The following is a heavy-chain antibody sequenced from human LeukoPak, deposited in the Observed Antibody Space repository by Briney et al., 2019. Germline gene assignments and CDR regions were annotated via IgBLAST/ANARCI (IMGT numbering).Heavy chain of an antibody. J-gene: IGHJ4*02. CDR1: GFTFGSYS. CDR2: IDSNSNFM. D-gene: IGHD6-13*01. Sequence: GGSLRLSCAASGFTFGSYSMTWVRQAPGKGLEWVSLIDSNSNFMNYADSVKGRFTISRDNAKRSLYLEMNSLRAEDTAVYYCAKDSHSWSRDYWGQGTLVTVSS. V-gene: IGHV3-21*01. CDR3: AKDSHSWSRDY.